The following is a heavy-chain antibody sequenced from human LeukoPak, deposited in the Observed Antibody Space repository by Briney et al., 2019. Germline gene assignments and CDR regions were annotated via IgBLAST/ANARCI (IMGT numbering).Heavy chain of an antibody. CDR2: IYTSGST. J-gene: IGHJ3*02. D-gene: IGHD6-13*01. CDR1: GGSISSGSYY. V-gene: IGHV4-61*02. CDR3: ARGQNSGYSSSSAFDI. Sequence: SETLSLTCTVSGGSISSGSYYWSWIRQPAGKGLEWIGRIYTSGSTNYNPSLKSRVTISVDTSKNQFSLKLSSVTAADTAVYYCARGQNSGYSSSSAFDIWGQGTMVTVSS.